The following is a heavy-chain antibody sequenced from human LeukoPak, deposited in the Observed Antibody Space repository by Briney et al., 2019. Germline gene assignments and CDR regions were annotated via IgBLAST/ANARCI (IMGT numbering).Heavy chain of an antibody. V-gene: IGHV4-31*03. CDR1: GGSISSGGYY. Sequence: SETLSLTCTVSGGSISSGGYYWSWIRQHPGKCLGWLGYIYYSGSTYYNPSLKSRVTISVDTSKNQFSLKLSSVTAADTAVYYCARYGRLGAISAPHAFDIWGQGTMVTVSS. D-gene: IGHD3-10*01. J-gene: IGHJ3*02. CDR3: ARYGRLGAISAPHAFDI. CDR2: IYYSGST.